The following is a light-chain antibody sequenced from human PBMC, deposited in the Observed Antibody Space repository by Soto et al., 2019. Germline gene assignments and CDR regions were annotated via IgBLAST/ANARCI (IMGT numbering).Light chain of an antibody. CDR1: SSDVAAYNY. CDR2: DVS. J-gene: IGLJ2*01. Sequence: QSVLTQPHSVSGSPGQSVTISCTGTSSDVAAYNYVSWYQQHPGKAPKLLICDVSRRPSGVPDRFSGSKSGNTASLTISGLQAEDEADYYCCSYAGSYTYVVFGGGTKVTVL. CDR3: CSYAGSYTYVV. V-gene: IGLV2-11*01.